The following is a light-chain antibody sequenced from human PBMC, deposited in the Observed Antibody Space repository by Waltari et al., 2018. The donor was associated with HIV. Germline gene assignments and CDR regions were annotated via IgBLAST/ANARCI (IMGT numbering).Light chain of an antibody. Sequence: QSVLTQPPSVSGAPGQRVTISCTGSSSNTGAGYDVHWYQQLPGTAPKRLIFGNSNRPSGVPDRFSGSKSVTSASLAITGLQAEDEADYYCQSYDSSLSGTVFGGGTKLTVL. CDR1: SSNTGAGYD. CDR2: GNS. V-gene: IGLV1-40*01. CDR3: QSYDSSLSGTV. J-gene: IGLJ3*02.